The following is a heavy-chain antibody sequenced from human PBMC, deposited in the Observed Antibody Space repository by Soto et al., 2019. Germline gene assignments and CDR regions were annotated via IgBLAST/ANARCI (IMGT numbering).Heavy chain of an antibody. V-gene: IGHV4-61*03. J-gene: IGHJ4*02. CDR3: AREYSNSPEAFDF. CDR1: GGSISSGGYY. CDR2: IYYTGTT. D-gene: IGHD6-6*01. Sequence: PSETLSLTCTVSGGSISSGGYYWSWIRQPPGKGLEWIGHIYYTGTTAYNPSLKSRATISLDTSRNHFSLSLSSVTAADTAVFYCAREYSNSPEAFDFWGRGTLVTVSS.